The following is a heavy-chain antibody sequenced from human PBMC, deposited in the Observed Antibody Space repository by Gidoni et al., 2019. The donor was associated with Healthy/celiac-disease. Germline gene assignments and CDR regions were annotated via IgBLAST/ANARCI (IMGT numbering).Heavy chain of an antibody. D-gene: IGHD6-6*01. CDR3: ARQVWEGSSNWFDP. CDR1: GDRFTSYW. J-gene: IGHJ5*02. CDR2: IDPSDSYT. V-gene: IGHV5-10-1*03. Sequence: EVQLVQSGAEVRKRVESLRIPLKGSGDRFTSYWISWVRQMPGKGLGWMGRIDPSDSYTNYSPSFQGHVTISADKSISTAYLQWSSLKASDTAMYYCARQVWEGSSNWFDPWGQGTLVTVSS.